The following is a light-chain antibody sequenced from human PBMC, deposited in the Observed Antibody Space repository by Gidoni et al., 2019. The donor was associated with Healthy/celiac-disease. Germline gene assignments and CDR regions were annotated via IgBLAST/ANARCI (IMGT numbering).Light chain of an antibody. Sequence: AIRMTQSPSSFSASTGDRVTITCRASQGIRSYLAWYQQKPGKAPKLLIYAASTLQSGVPSRFSGSGSGTDFTLTISCLQSEDFATYYCQQYYSYPHTFGGGTKVEIK. CDR2: AAS. CDR1: QGIRSY. J-gene: IGKJ4*01. V-gene: IGKV1-8*01. CDR3: QQYYSYPHT.